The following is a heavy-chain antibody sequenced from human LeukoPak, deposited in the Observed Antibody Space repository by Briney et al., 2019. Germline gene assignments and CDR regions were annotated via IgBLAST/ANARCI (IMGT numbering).Heavy chain of an antibody. CDR1: GGSISSYY. CDR3: ARESTLAGTARYLDS. CDR2: IYTSGST. V-gene: IGHV4-4*07. Sequence: SETLFLTCTVSGGSISSYYWTWVRQPAGKGLEWIGRIYTSGSTNYGPSLKSRVTMSVDTSKNEFSLKLNSVTAADTAVYYCARESTLAGTARYLDSWGQGTLVTVSS. J-gene: IGHJ4*02. D-gene: IGHD6-13*01.